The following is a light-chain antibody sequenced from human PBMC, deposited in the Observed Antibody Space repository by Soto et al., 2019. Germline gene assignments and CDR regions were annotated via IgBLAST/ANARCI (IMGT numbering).Light chain of an antibody. CDR3: AAWDDSLNGYV. V-gene: IGLV1-44*01. CDR1: SSNIGSNT. CDR2: SNN. Sequence: QSALTQPPSASGTPGQRVNISCSGSSSNIGSNTVNWYQQLPGTAPKLLIYSNNQRPSGVPDRFSGSKSGTSASLAISGLQYEDEADYYCAAWDDSLNGYVFGTGTKVTVL. J-gene: IGLJ1*01.